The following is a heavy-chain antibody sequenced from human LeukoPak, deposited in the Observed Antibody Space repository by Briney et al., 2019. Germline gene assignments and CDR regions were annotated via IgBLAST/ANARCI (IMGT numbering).Heavy chain of an antibody. Sequence: ASVKVSCKASGYTFTSYGISWARQAPGQGLEWMGWISAYSGDTNFAQKFQGRVTMTTDTSTSTVYMELRSLRSDDTAVYYCARDYYDTTGGGAFDIWGRGTMVTVSS. CDR3: ARDYYDTTGGGAFDI. CDR1: GYTFTSYG. D-gene: IGHD3-22*01. CDR2: ISAYSGDT. V-gene: IGHV1-18*01. J-gene: IGHJ3*02.